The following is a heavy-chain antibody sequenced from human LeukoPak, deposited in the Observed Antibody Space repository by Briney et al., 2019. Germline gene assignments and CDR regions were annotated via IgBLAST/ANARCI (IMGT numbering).Heavy chain of an antibody. CDR2: INPNSGGT. V-gene: IGHV1-2*02. J-gene: IGHJ6*03. CDR3: ARHSDPFGVVNYYMDI. CDR1: GYTFTGYY. D-gene: IGHD3-3*01. Sequence: VASVKVSCKASGYTFTGYYMHWVRQAPGQGLEWMGWINPNSGGTNYAQKFQGRVTMTRDTSISTAYMELSRLRSDDTAVYYCARHSDPFGVVNYYMDIWGKGTTVTVSS.